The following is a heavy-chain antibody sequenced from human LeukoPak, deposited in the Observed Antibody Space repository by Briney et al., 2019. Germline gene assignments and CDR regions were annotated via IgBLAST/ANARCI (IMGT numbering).Heavy chain of an antibody. CDR3: AKDLRGARSLTFDY. Sequence: SAGSLRPSRVPDAFRVSILVVDCDSQAPGTGLEWVSGISGSGGSTYYADSVKGRFTISRNNSKNTLYLQMNSRRAEDTAVYYCAKDLRGARSLTFDYWGQGTLVTVSS. CDR1: AFRVSILV. V-gene: IGHV3-23*01. CDR2: ISGSGGST. D-gene: IGHD3-9*01. J-gene: IGHJ4*02.